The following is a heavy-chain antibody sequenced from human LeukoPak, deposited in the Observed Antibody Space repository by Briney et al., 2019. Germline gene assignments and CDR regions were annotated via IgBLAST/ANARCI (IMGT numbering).Heavy chain of an antibody. Sequence: KPSVTPSLTCTVSGGSISSYYWSWIRQPPGKGLEWIGYIYYSGSTNYNPSLKSRVTISVDTSKNQLSLKLSSVTAADTAVYYCARGYGDYPYYYYGMDVWGQGTTVTVSS. CDR3: ARGYGDYPYYYYGMDV. J-gene: IGHJ6*02. CDR1: GGSISSYY. V-gene: IGHV4-59*01. D-gene: IGHD4-17*01. CDR2: IYYSGST.